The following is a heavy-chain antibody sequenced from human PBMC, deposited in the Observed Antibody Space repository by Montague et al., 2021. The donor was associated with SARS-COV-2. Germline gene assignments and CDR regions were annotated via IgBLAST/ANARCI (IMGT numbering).Heavy chain of an antibody. D-gene: IGHD1-26*01. Sequence: TRSLTCSVSGGSIRSGGYSWSWIRQPPGKGLEWIGYFYHSGSIYYNPSPKSRVTISVDRSKNHFSLKLTSVTAADTAVYYCARGWGGTYSDDAFDIWGQGTMVTVSS. CDR2: FYHSGSI. CDR3: ARGWGGTYSDDAFDI. J-gene: IGHJ3*02. CDR1: GGSIRSGGYS. V-gene: IGHV4-30-2*01.